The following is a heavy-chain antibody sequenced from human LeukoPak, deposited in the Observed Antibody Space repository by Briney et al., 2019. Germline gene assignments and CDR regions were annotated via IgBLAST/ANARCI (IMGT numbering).Heavy chain of an antibody. V-gene: IGHV5-51*01. CDR2: IYPGDSDT. J-gene: IGHJ6*02. Sequence: GESLKISCKGSGYSFTSYWIGWVRQMPGKGLEWMGIIYPGDSDTRYSPSFQGQVTISADKSISTAYLQWSSLKASDTAMYYCARRAPADHDYGDYGEVPGYYYGMDVWGQGTTVTVSS. CDR1: GYSFTSYW. D-gene: IGHD4-17*01. CDR3: ARRAPADHDYGDYGEVPGYYYGMDV.